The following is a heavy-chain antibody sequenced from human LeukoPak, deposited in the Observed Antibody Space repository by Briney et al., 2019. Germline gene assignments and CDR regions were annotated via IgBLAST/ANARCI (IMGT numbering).Heavy chain of an antibody. V-gene: IGHV3-23*01. J-gene: IGHJ4*02. D-gene: IGHD1-26*01. CDR2: MTTSGGST. CDR3: AKDFRYSGN. Sequence: GGSLRLSCAASGFTFSTYAMNWVRQAPGKGLEWVSGMTTSGGSTHYADSVKGRFTISRDNSKNTLYLQMNSLRAEDTAVYYCAKDFRYSGNWGQGTLVTVSS. CDR1: GFTFSTYA.